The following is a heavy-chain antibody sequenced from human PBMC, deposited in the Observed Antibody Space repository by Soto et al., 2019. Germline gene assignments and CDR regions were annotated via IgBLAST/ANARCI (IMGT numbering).Heavy chain of an antibody. D-gene: IGHD6-19*01. J-gene: IGHJ4*02. Sequence: GGSLRLSCAASGFTFSSYGMHWVRQAPGKGLEWVAVISYDESKKYYADSVEGRFTISRDNSKNTLYLQMNSLRAEDTAIYYCAKGFMYRSGWYYSDYWGQGALVTVSS. CDR3: AKGFMYRSGWYYSDY. V-gene: IGHV3-30*18. CDR2: ISYDESKK. CDR1: GFTFSSYG.